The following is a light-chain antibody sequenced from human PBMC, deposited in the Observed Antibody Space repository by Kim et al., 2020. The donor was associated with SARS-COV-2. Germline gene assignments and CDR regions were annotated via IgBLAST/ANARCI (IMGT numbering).Light chain of an antibody. CDR3: NSRDSNDYVV. CDR2: GKN. J-gene: IGLJ2*01. CDR1: SLRSYY. V-gene: IGLV3-19*01. Sequence: ALGQTVRITCQGDSLRSYYATWYQQKPGQAPIVVIYGKNNRPSGVPDRFSGSSSGNTASLTITGTQAGDEADYYCNSRDSNDYVVFGGGTKVTVL.